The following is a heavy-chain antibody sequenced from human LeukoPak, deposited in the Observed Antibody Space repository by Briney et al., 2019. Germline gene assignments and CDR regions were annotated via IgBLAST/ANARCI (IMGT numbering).Heavy chain of an antibody. J-gene: IGHJ4*02. V-gene: IGHV4-59*08. CDR1: GCSFSSYY. CDR3: ARGTAAAADREFDY. Sequence: SETLCLTCTVSGCSFSSYYMSWIRQPPGKGLEWIGYIYYSGSTNYNPALKSRVTISVDTPTNQFSLKLRSVSAPATDVYFCARGTAAAADREFDYWGQGTLVTVSS. CDR2: IYYSGST. D-gene: IGHD6-13*01.